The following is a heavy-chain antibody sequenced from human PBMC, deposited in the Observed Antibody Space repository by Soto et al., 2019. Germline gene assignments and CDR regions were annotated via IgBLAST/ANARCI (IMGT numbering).Heavy chain of an antibody. Sequence: QVQLVQSGAEVKKPGASVKVSCKASGYTFTSYGISWVRQAPGQGLEWMGWISAYNGNTNYAQKLQGRVTMTTDTSTSPAYKGLGSLRPGHTAGYYCARGYRITMVRGELSEYWGQGTLVTVSS. J-gene: IGHJ4*02. CDR3: ARGYRITMVRGELSEY. CDR2: ISAYNGNT. D-gene: IGHD3-10*01. CDR1: GYTFTSYG. V-gene: IGHV1-18*01.